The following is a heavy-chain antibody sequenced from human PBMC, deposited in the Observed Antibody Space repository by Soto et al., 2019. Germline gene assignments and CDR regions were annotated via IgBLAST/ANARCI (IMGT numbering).Heavy chain of an antibody. CDR1: GGSISSSSYY. D-gene: IGHD2-2*01. CDR3: AGGALYCSSTSCYYYFDF. J-gene: IGHJ4*02. V-gene: IGHV4-39*01. CDR2: IYYSGST. Sequence: QLQLQESGPGLVKPSETLSLTCTVSGGSISSSSYYWGWIRQPPGKGLEWIGSIYYSGSTYYHPSLKSRVTASVDTCKNSLSLKQSSVTAADTAVYYCAGGALYCSSTSCYYYFDFRGQVTLVTVSS.